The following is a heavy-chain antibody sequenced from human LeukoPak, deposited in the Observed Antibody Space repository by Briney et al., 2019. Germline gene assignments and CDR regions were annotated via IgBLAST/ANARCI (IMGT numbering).Heavy chain of an antibody. CDR3: ARGERGHSGYDDTTYLDY. J-gene: IGHJ4*02. CDR1: GGSISSGAYY. CDR2: IYYSGST. V-gene: IGHV4-31*03. D-gene: IGHD5-12*01. Sequence: SQTLSLTCTVSGGSISSGAYYWSWIRQHPGKGLEWIGYIYYSGSTYYNPSLKSRVTISVDTSKNQFSLKLSSVTAADTAVSYCARGERGHSGYDDTTYLDYWGQGTLVTVSS.